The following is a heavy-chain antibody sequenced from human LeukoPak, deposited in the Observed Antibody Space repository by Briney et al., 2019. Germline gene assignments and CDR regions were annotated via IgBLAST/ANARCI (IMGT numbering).Heavy chain of an antibody. J-gene: IGHJ4*02. CDR1: GGTFSSYA. CDR3: AGDILTGYRDY. D-gene: IGHD3-9*01. V-gene: IGHV1-69*13. CDR2: IIPIFGTA. Sequence: EASVKVSCKASGGTFSSYAISWVRQAPGQGLEWMGGIIPIFGTANYAQKFQGRVTITADESTSTAYMELSSLRSEDTAVYYCAGDILTGYRDYWGQGTLVTVSS.